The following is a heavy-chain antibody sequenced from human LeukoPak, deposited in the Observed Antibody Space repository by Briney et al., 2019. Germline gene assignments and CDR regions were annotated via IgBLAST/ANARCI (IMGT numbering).Heavy chain of an antibody. Sequence: SGGSLRLSCAASGFSFGSYWIAWVRQAPGKGLEWVANIKEDGSEKYYVDSVKGRFTISRDNAKNSLSLQMSSLRAEDTAVYYCARSTAGFDYWGQETLVTVSS. CDR1: GFSFGSYW. V-gene: IGHV3-7*01. CDR2: IKEDGSEK. CDR3: ARSTAGFDY. D-gene: IGHD1-1*01. J-gene: IGHJ4*02.